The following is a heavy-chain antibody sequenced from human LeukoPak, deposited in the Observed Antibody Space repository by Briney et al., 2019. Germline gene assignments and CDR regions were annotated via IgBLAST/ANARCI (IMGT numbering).Heavy chain of an antibody. D-gene: IGHD3-10*01. CDR3: ARAPGPVFGELLWYFDY. J-gene: IGHJ4*02. CDR2: IYYSGST. Sequence: SETLSLTCTVSGGSISSYYWSWIRQPPGKGLEWIGYIYYSGSTNYNPSLKSRVTISVDTSKNQFSLKLSSVTAADTAVYYCARAPGPVFGELLWYFDYWGQGTLVTVSS. V-gene: IGHV4-59*01. CDR1: GGSISSYY.